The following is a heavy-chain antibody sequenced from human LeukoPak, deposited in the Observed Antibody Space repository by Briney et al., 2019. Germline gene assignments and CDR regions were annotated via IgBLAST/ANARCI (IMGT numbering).Heavy chain of an antibody. Sequence: GASVKVSCKASGYTFTGYYMHWVRQDPGQGLEWMGWINPNSGGTNYAQKFQGRVTMTRDASISTAYMELSRLRSDDTAVYYCARGGSYYLTPIDYWGQGTLVTVSS. J-gene: IGHJ4*02. CDR1: GYTFTGYY. CDR2: INPNSGGT. D-gene: IGHD3-10*01. CDR3: ARGGSYYLTPIDY. V-gene: IGHV1-2*02.